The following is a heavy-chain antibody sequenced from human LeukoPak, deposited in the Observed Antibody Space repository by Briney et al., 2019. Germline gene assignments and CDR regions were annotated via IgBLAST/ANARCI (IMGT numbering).Heavy chain of an antibody. D-gene: IGHD5-24*01. V-gene: IGHV3-30*02. J-gene: IGHJ4*02. CDR3: AKGATEYGFDY. Sequence: GGSLRLSCAASGFTFSSYGMHWVRQAPGKGLEWVAFIRYDGSNRHYADSVKGRFTISRDNSKNMLHLQMNSLRAEDTAVYYCAKGATEYGFDYWGQGTLVTVSS. CDR1: GFTFSSYG. CDR2: IRYDGSNR.